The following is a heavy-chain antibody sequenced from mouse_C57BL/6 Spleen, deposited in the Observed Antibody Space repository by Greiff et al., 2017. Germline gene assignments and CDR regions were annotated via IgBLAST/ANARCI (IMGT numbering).Heavy chain of an antibody. J-gene: IGHJ2*01. V-gene: IGHV5-17*01. CDR2: ISSGSSTI. Sequence: EVKLVESGGGLVKPGGSLKLSCAASGFTFSDYAMHWVRQAPEKGLEWVAYISSGSSTINYADTVKGRFTFSRDNAKDTLFLKMTSLRSEDTDLYYCARYYGSSYYFDYWGQGTTLTVSS. D-gene: IGHD1-1*01. CDR1: GFTFSDYA. CDR3: ARYYGSSYYFDY.